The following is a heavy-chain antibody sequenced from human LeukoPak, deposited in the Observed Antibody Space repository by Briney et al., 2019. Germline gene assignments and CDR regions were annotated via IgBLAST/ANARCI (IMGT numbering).Heavy chain of an antibody. CDR1: GFSVGTYD. Sequence: PGGSLRLSCVASGFSVGTYDMHWVRQAPGKGLEWVSSIGTPGETYYVGSVKGRFTISRDNAKNSLYLQMNNLRAGDTAVYYCTRVRGSAFDMWGQGTMVTVSS. CDR2: IGTPGET. J-gene: IGHJ3*02. V-gene: IGHV3-13*01. D-gene: IGHD3-10*01. CDR3: TRVRGSAFDM.